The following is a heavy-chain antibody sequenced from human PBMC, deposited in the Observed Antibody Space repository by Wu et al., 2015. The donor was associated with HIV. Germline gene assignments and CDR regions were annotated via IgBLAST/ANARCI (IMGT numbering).Heavy chain of an antibody. J-gene: IGHJ6*02. CDR2: LNPWSGGT. CDR3: ASCDRRGGACYDVQGGAYYAMDV. Sequence: QVQLVQSGAEVKKPGASVKVSCKASGYTFTGYYIHWVRQAPGQGLEWMGHLNPWSGGTVYAQKFRGRVTMTGDMSINTVYMELRRLGSDDTAVYYCASCDRRGGACYDVQGGAYYAMDVWGQGTTVIVSS. V-gene: IGHV1-2*06. CDR1: GYTFTGYY. D-gene: IGHD2-21*01.